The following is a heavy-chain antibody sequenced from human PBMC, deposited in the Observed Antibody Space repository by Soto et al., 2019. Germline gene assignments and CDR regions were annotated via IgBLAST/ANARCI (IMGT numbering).Heavy chain of an antibody. CDR2: ISHDGNTQ. J-gene: IGHJ4*02. Sequence: QPGGSLRLSCAASGFTFTTYFMHWVRQSPGKGLEWLTLISHDGNTQHYADSVKGRFTVSRDNSNNTLYLQMNSLRAEDSAVYFCAGDKMRSIPLHGNHFDYWGQGALVTVSS. CDR3: AGDKMRSIPLHGNHFDY. D-gene: IGHD3-3*02. V-gene: IGHV3-30-3*01. CDR1: GFTFTTYF.